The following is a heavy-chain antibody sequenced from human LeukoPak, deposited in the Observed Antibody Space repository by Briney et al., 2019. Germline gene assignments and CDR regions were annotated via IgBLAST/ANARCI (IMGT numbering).Heavy chain of an antibody. CDR2: ISSSSSYI. J-gene: IGHJ4*02. CDR3: ARAGSWGSFDY. Sequence: GGSLRLSCAASGFTFSSCSMNWVRQAPGKGLEWVSSISSSSSYIYYADSVKGRFTISRDNAKNSLYLQMNSLRAEDTAVYYCARAGSWGSFDYWGQGTLVTVSS. CDR1: GFTFSSCS. V-gene: IGHV3-21*01. D-gene: IGHD3-10*01.